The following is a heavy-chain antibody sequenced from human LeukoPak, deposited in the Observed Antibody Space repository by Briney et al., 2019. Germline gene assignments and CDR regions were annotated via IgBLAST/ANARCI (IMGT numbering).Heavy chain of an antibody. D-gene: IGHD3-10*01. CDR1: GYSFTSYW. Sequence: GESLKISCKGSGYSFTSYWIGWVRQMPGKGLEWMGIIYPGDSDTRYSPSFQGQVTISADKSISTAYLQWSSLKASDTAMYYCARHFYGSGSYLFPFDYWGQGTLVTVSS. CDR2: IYPGDSDT. CDR3: ARHFYGSGSYLFPFDY. V-gene: IGHV5-51*01. J-gene: IGHJ4*02.